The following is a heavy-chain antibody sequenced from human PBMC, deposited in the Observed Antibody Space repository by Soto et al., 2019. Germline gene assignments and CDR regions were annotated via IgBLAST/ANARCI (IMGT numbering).Heavy chain of an antibody. CDR3: AKEGTTSRYNWFDP. D-gene: IGHD2-2*01. CDR1: GFTFSNYA. CDR2: LSDGGGST. Sequence: GVSLRLSCAASGFTFSNYAMSWVRQAPGKGLEWVSGLSDGGGSTFYADSVKGRFTISRDNAKNTLYLQMSSLRAEDTAVYYRAKEGTTSRYNWFDPWGQGTLVTVSS. J-gene: IGHJ5*02. V-gene: IGHV3-23*01.